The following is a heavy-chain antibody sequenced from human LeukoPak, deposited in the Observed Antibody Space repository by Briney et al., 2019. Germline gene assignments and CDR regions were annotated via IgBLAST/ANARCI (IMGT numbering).Heavy chain of an antibody. D-gene: IGHD4-23*01. J-gene: IGHJ4*02. Sequence: GGSLRLSCAASGFTFSSYWMNWVRQAPGKGLVWVSRIASDGSSTTYADSVKGRYSISRDNAKNTLYLQMNSLRVEDTAVYYCARGRPHGNDYWGQGTLVTVSS. V-gene: IGHV3-74*01. CDR3: ARGRPHGNDY. CDR2: IASDGSST. CDR1: GFTFSSYW.